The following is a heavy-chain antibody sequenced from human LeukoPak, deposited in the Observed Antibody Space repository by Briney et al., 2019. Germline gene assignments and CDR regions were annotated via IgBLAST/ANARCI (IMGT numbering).Heavy chain of an antibody. Sequence: PSETLSLTCTVSGGSISSYYWSWIRQPPGKGLEWIGYIYYSGSTNYNPSLKSRVTISVDTSKNQFSLKLSSVTAADTAVYCCARTIAVAGKGFDYWGQGTLVTVSS. J-gene: IGHJ4*02. D-gene: IGHD6-19*01. CDR3: ARTIAVAGKGFDY. CDR2: IYYSGST. V-gene: IGHV4-59*08. CDR1: GGSISSYY.